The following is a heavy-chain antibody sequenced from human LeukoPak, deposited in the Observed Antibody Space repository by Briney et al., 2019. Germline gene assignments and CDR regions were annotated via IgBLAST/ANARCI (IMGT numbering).Heavy chain of an antibody. J-gene: IGHJ4*02. Sequence: SVKVSCKASGGTFSSYAISWVRQAPGQGLEWMGGIIPIFGTANYAQKFQGRVTITADESTSTAYMELSSLRSEDTAVYYCASTLGYCSNGVCYKGRYFDYWGQGTLVTVSS. V-gene: IGHV1-69*13. CDR3: ASTLGYCSNGVCYKGRYFDY. D-gene: IGHD2-8*01. CDR2: IIPIFGTA. CDR1: GGTFSSYA.